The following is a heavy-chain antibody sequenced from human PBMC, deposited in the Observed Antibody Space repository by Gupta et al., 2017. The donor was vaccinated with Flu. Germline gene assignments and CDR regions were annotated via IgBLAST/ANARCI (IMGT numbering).Heavy chain of an antibody. Sequence: QVQLQQWGAGLLKPSETLSLTCAVYVGSFSGYYWSCIRQPQGKGLEWIGEINHSGSTNYNPSLKSRVTISVDTSKNQFSLKLSSVTAANTAVYYCARGRSGTPQVDRRYGMDVWGQGTTVTVSS. J-gene: IGHJ6*02. CDR3: ARGRSGTPQVDRRYGMDV. CDR2: INHSGST. CDR1: VGSFSGYY. V-gene: IGHV4-34*01. D-gene: IGHD1-1*01.